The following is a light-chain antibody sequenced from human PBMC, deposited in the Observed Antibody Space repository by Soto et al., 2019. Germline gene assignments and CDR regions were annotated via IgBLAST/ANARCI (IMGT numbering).Light chain of an antibody. V-gene: IGKV1-39*01. CDR1: QSIFYS. CDR3: QQSYNMPVT. J-gene: IGKJ2*01. Sequence: IQMTQSPSSLSASVGDRVNITCRAGQSIFYSLNWYQMKPGKAPKLLIYAASNLQVGVPSRFSGSGSGTDFALTISSLQPEDFATYFCQQSYNMPVTFGQGTKVE. CDR2: AAS.